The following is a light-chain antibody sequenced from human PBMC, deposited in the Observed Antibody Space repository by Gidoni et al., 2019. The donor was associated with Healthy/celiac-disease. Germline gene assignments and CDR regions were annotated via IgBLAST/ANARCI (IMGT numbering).Light chain of an antibody. Sequence: EILLTQSPATLSLSPGERATLSCRASQSVSSYLAWYQPKPGQAPRLLIYDASNGATGIPARFSGSGSGTDFTLTISSLGPEDVAVYYGQQRSNWPPRKFTFGPXTKVDIK. CDR1: QSVSSY. CDR3: QQRSNWPPRKFT. J-gene: IGKJ3*01. CDR2: DAS. V-gene: IGKV3-11*01.